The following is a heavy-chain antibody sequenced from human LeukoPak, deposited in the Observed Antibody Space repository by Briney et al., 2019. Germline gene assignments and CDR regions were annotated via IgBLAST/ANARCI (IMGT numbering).Heavy chain of an antibody. CDR2: VNPNTGYT. V-gene: IGHV1-8*01. CDR3: ATPPTGNGVS. CDR1: GYTFTSYD. J-gene: IGHJ5*02. D-gene: IGHD1-14*01. Sequence: GASVKVSCKASGYTFTSYDINTVRQEIGQRLGWMGWVNPNTGYTGYARKFQCIVSMTRYTAIGTSYIDMSSLTSEDTAVYYCATPPTGNGVSCGQGTLVTVSS.